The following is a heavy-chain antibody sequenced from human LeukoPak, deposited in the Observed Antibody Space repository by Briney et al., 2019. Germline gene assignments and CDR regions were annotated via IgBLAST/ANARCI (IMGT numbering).Heavy chain of an antibody. D-gene: IGHD3-22*01. J-gene: IGHJ5*02. V-gene: IGHV1-2*02. CDR1: GYTFTGYY. Sequence: ASVKVSRKASGYTFTGYYMHWVRQAPGQGLEWMGWINPNSGGTNYAQKFQGRVTMTRDTSISTAYMELSRLRSDDTAVYYCARKYYDSSGYPVGFDPWGQGTLVTVSS. CDR2: INPNSGGT. CDR3: ARKYYDSSGYPVGFDP.